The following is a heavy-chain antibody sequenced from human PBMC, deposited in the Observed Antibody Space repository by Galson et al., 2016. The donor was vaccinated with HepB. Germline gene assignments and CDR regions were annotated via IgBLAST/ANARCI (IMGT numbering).Heavy chain of an antibody. CDR2: TSASGGST. CDR3: AKAEFRYYDSSGYYYDY. CDR1: GFSFNDYW. J-gene: IGHJ4*02. Sequence: SLRLSCAASGFSFNDYWMSWVRQAPGKGLEWVSATSASGGSTYYADSVKGRFTISRDNSKNTLYLQMNSLRAEDTAVYYCAKAEFRYYDSSGYYYDYWGQGTLVTVSS. V-gene: IGHV3-23*01. D-gene: IGHD3-22*01.